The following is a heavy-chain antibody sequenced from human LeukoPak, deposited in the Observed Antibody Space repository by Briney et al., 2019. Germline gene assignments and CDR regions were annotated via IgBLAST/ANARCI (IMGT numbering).Heavy chain of an antibody. D-gene: IGHD2-2*01. CDR1: GGTFSSYA. CDR2: INPSGGDT. V-gene: IGHV1-46*03. J-gene: IGHJ5*02. CDR3: TRRTCSSSDCYFNWLDP. Sequence: ASVKVSCKASGGTFSSYAISWVRQAPGQGLEWMGIINPSGGDTTYAQKFQGRITMTRDTSTSTVYMELSSLGSEDTAVYYCTRRTCSSSDCYFNWLDPWGQGTLVTVSS.